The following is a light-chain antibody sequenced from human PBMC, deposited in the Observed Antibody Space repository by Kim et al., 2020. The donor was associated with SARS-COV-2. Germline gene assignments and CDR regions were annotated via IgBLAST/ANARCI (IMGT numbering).Light chain of an antibody. V-gene: IGLV2-14*03. J-gene: IGLJ1*01. CDR2: DVS. CDR1: SSDVGGYNY. Sequence: GQSITISCTGTSSDVGGYNYVSWYQQHPGKAPKFMIYDVSKRPSGISNRFSGSKSGNTASLTISGLQAEDEADYYCSSYTSSTTWVFGTGTKVTVL. CDR3: SSYTSSTTWV.